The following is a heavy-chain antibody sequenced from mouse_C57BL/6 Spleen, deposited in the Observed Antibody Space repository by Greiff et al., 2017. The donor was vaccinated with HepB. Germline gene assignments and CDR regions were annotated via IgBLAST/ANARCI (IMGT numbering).Heavy chain of an antibody. V-gene: IGHV1-64*01. Sequence: QVQLQQPGAELVKPGASVKLSCKASGYTFTSYWMHWVKQRPGQGLEWIGMIHPNSGSTNYNEKFKSKATLTVAKSSSTAYMQLSSLTSEDSAVYYCARRSRYYFDYWGQGTTLTVSS. J-gene: IGHJ2*01. CDR1: GYTFTSYW. CDR2: IHPNSGST. CDR3: ARRSRYYFDY.